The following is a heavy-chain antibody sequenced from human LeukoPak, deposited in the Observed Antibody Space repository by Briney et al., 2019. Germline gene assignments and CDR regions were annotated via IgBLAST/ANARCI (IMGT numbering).Heavy chain of an antibody. CDR2: FDPEDGET. Sequence: GASVKVSCKVSGYTLTELSMHWVRQAPGKGLEWMGGFDPEDGETIYAQKFQGRVTMTEDTSTDTAYMELSSLRSEDTAVYYCATVPYYSGSYWGDDWGQGTLVTVSS. CDR3: ATVPYYSGSYWGDD. CDR1: GYTLTELS. V-gene: IGHV1-24*01. J-gene: IGHJ4*02. D-gene: IGHD1-26*01.